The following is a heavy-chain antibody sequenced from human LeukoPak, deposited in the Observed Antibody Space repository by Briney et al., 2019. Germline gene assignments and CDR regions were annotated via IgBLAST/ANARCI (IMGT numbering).Heavy chain of an antibody. CDR3: ARVPSDATFDY. CDR2: IYTSGST. Sequence: SETLSLTCTVSGGSISSYYWSWIRQPAGKGLEWIGRIYTSGSTYYNPSLKSRVTISVDTSKNQFSLKLSSVTAADTAVYYCARVPSDATFDYWGQGTLVTVSS. V-gene: IGHV4-4*07. CDR1: GGSISSYY. J-gene: IGHJ4*02.